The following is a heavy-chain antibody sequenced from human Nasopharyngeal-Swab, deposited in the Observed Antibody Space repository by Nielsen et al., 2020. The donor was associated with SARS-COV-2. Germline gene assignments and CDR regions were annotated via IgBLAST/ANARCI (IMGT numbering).Heavy chain of an antibody. Sequence: GGSLRLSCAGPGFAFPDYAMSWVRQAPGKGLEWVSGISGSGYSTYYAGSVKGRFTISRDNSKNTLYLQMNSLRAEDTAVYYCAKKNHYDFWAQYVMDVWGQGTTVTVSS. D-gene: IGHD3-3*01. V-gene: IGHV3-23*01. CDR1: GFAFPDYA. CDR2: ISGSGYST. CDR3: AKKNHYDFWAQYVMDV. J-gene: IGHJ6*02.